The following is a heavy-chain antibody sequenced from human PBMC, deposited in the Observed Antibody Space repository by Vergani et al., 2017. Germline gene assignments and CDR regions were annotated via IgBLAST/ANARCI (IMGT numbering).Heavy chain of an antibody. Sequence: EVQLLESGGDLVQPGGSLRLSCAASGFTFIMHAMSWVRQAPGKGLEWVSTLSASDRRRHYADSVKGRFTISRDISKNTLFLHMNSLRPEDTAVYYCAKVGRSEVAGTFGAFDIWAQGTMVTVSS. CDR1: GFTFIMHA. V-gene: IGHV3-23*01. CDR3: AKVGRSEVAGTFGAFDI. CDR2: LSASDRRR. D-gene: IGHD6-19*01. J-gene: IGHJ3*02.